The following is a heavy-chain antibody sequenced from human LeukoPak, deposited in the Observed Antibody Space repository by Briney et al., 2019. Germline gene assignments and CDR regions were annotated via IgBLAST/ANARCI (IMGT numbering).Heavy chain of an antibody. CDR2: INQDGSEK. V-gene: IGHV3-7*05. D-gene: IGHD2-15*01. CDR3: ARDGGGDIVVAFAFDI. CDR1: GFTFSNYW. Sequence: GGSLRLSCAASGFTFSNYWMSWVRQAPGKGLEWVAHINQDGSEKYYVDSVKGRFTISRDNAKNSLYLQTNSLRAEDTAVYYCARDGGGDIVVAFAFDIWGQGTMVTVSS. J-gene: IGHJ3*02.